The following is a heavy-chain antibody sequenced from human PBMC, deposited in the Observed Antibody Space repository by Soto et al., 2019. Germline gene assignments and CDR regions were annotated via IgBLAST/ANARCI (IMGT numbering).Heavy chain of an antibody. CDR2: ISAYNGNT. CDR1: GYTFTSYG. Sequence: QVQLVQSGGEVKNPGASVKVSCKASGYTFTSYGISWVRQAPGQGLEWMGWISAYNGNTNYAQQLQGRVTMTTDTSMSTAYMELRSLRSADTAVYYCARDPHGDYVLNWCDPGGQGTLVPVSS. CDR3: ARDPHGDYVLNWCDP. V-gene: IGHV1-18*01. J-gene: IGHJ5*02. D-gene: IGHD4-17*01.